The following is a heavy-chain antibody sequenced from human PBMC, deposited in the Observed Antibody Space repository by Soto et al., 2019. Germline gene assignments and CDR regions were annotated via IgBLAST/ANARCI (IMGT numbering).Heavy chain of an antibody. CDR1: GFTFSSYA. V-gene: IGHV3-23*01. J-gene: IGHJ4*02. CDR2: ISGSGGST. CDR3: AKTGVFGVVITS. Sequence: GSLRLSCAASGFTFSSYAMSWVRQAPGKGLEWVSAISGSGGSTYYADSVKGRFTISRDNSKNTLYLQMNSLRAEDTAVYYCAKTGVFGVVITSWGQGTLVTVSS. D-gene: IGHD3-3*01.